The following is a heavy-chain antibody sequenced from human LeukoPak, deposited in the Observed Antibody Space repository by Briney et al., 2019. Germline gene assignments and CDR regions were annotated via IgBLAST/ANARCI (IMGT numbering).Heavy chain of an antibody. CDR3: VSDLCGGDDQ. V-gene: IGHV3-74*01. D-gene: IGHD3-3*01. CDR1: GFTFNSYW. CDR2: IDEDGKTI. Sequence: GGSLRLSCAASGFTFNSYWMHWVRQAPGKGLGWVSRIDEDGKTIDYADSVKGRFTNSRDNAKATLYLQMSSLRDEDTAVYYCVSDLCGGDDQWGRGTLVTVSS. J-gene: IGHJ5*02.